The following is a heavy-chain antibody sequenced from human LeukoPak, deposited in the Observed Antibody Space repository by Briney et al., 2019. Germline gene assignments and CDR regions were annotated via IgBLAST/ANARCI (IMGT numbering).Heavy chain of an antibody. D-gene: IGHD6-13*01. J-gene: IGHJ4*02. CDR1: GFTFSSHA. CDR3: AKVTAWYSSSWYLAY. V-gene: IGHV3-23*01. Sequence: GGSLRLSCAASGFTFSSHAMSWVRQAPGKGLEWVSSIGSGGATFYADSVKGRFTISRDNSKNTLFLQMNSLRAEDTALYFCAKVTAWYSSSWYLAYWGQGTLVTVSS. CDR2: IGSGGAT.